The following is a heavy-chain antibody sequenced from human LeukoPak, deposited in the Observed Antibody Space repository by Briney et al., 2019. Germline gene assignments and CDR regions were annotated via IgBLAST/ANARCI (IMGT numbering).Heavy chain of an antibody. D-gene: IGHD5-12*01. J-gene: IGHJ3*02. Sequence: PGGSLRLSCAASGFTFTRYWMSWVRQAPGEGLEWVANINQDGRDTYYVDSVRGRFTVSRDNAKNSVYLQMDSLRAEDTAVYHCARVDGRGATDDAFDIWGQGTTATVSS. CDR2: INQDGRDT. CDR1: GFTFTRYW. CDR3: ARVDGRGATDDAFDI. V-gene: IGHV3-7*01.